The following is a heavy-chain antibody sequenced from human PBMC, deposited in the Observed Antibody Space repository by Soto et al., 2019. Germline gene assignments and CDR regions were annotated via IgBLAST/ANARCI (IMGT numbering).Heavy chain of an antibody. D-gene: IGHD3-9*01. CDR2: IVVGSGNT. CDR3: AALHYDILTGTGYYGMYV. CDR1: GFTFTISA. J-gene: IGHJ6*02. Sequence: SVKVSCKASGFTFTISAVQCVVQSLVRRLEWIGWIVVGSGNTNYEQKFQERVTITRDMSTSTAYMELSSLRSEDTAVYYCAALHYDILTGTGYYGMYVWGQGTTVTVSS. V-gene: IGHV1-58*01.